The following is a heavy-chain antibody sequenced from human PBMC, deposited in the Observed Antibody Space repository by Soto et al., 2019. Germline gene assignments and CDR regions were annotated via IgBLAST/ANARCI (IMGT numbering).Heavy chain of an antibody. Sequence: QVQLQESGPGLVKPSQTLSLTCTVSGGSISSGGYYWSWIRQHPGKGLEWIGYIYYSGSTYYNPSLKSRVTISVDTSKNQFSLKLSSVTAAXXXXXXXXXXXXXXXXDYWGQGTLVTVSS. CDR3: XXXXXXXXXDY. CDR2: IYYSGST. V-gene: IGHV4-31*03. CDR1: GGSISSGGYY. J-gene: IGHJ4*02.